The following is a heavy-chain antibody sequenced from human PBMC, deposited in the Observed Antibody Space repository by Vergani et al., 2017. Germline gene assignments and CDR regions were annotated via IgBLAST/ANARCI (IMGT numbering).Heavy chain of an antibody. CDR1: GYTLTELS. Sequence: QVQLVQSGAEVKKPGASVKVSCKVSGYTLTELSMHWVRQAPGKGLEWRGGFDAEDGETIYAQKFQGRVTMIEDTSTDTAYMELSSLRSEDTAVYYCATETESDPGTVGYWGQGTLVTVSS. J-gene: IGHJ4*02. D-gene: IGHD3/OR15-3a*01. CDR2: FDAEDGET. V-gene: IGHV1-24*01. CDR3: ATETESDPGTVGY.